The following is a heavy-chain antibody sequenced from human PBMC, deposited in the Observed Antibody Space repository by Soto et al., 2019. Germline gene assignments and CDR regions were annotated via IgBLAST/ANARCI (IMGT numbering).Heavy chain of an antibody. CDR1: GESINGYY. Sequence: SETLSLTCTVSGESINGYYWSWIRQPPGKGLEWIGYVYFSGSSNYNPSLKSRVTISVNTSKQQVSLRLSSVTAADTAVYYCARSIATPGTNIDYWGQGTLVTVSS. D-gene: IGHD6-13*01. V-gene: IGHV4-59*01. J-gene: IGHJ4*02. CDR3: ARSIATPGTNIDY. CDR2: VYFSGSS.